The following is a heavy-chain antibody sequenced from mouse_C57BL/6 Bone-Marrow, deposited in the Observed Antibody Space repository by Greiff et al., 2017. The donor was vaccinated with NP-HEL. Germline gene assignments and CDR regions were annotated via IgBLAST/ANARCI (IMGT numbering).Heavy chain of an antibody. CDR3: ARRADDYYAGDY. V-gene: IGHV1-76*01. CDR1: GYTFTDYY. D-gene: IGHD2-3*01. Sequence: LKESGAELVRPGASVKLSCKASGYTFTDYYINWVKQRPGQGLEWIARIYPGSGNTYYNEKFKGKATLTAEKSSSTAYMQLSSLTSEDSAVYFCARRADDYYAGDYWGQGTTLTVSS. CDR2: IYPGSGNT. J-gene: IGHJ2*01.